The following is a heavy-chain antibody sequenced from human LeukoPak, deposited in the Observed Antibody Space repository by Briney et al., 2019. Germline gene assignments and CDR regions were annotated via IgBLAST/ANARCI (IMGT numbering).Heavy chain of an antibody. CDR3: ARSVGATLDAFDY. CDR1: GGTFSSYA. V-gene: IGHV1-69*13. D-gene: IGHD1-26*01. J-gene: IGHJ4*02. CDR2: IIPIFGTA. Sequence: GASVKVSCKASGGTFSSYAISWVRQAPGQGLEWMGGIIPIFGTANYAQKFQGRVTITADESTSTAYMELSSLRSEDTAVYYCARSVGATLDAFDYWGQGTLVTVSS.